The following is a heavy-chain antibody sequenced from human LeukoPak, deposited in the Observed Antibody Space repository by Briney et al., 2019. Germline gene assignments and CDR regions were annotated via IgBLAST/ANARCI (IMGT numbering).Heavy chain of an antibody. V-gene: IGHV3-30-3*01. Sequence: GGSLRLSCAASGFTFSSYAMHWLRQAPGKGLEWVAVISYDGSNKYYADSVKGRFTISRDDSKNTLYLQMNSLRAEDTAVYYCARELVVVAAGFDYWGQGTLVTVSS. CDR3: ARELVVVAAGFDY. CDR1: GFTFSSYA. D-gene: IGHD2-15*01. J-gene: IGHJ4*02. CDR2: ISYDGSNK.